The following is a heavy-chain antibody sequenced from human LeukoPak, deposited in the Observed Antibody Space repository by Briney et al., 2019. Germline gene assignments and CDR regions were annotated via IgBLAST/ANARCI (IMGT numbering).Heavy chain of an antibody. D-gene: IGHD1-7*01. V-gene: IGHV4-30-4*08. J-gene: IGHJ5*02. Sequence: SETLSLTCTVSGGSISSGDYYWSWIRQPPGKGLEWIGYIYYSGSTYYNPSLKSRVTISVDTSKNQFSLKRSSVTAADTAVYYCARASWNWWFDPWGQGTLVTVSS. CDR2: IYYSGST. CDR3: ARASWNWWFDP. CDR1: GGSISSGDYY.